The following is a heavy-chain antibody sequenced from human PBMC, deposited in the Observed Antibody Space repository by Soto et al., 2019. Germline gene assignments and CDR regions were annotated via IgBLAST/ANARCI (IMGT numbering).Heavy chain of an antibody. CDR3: ARLSKRHYYDSSGLDY. D-gene: IGHD3-22*01. J-gene: IGHJ4*02. V-gene: IGHV4-30-4*08. CDR1: GGSFSGYY. Sequence: SETLSLTCAVYGGSFSGYYWSWIRQPPGKGLEWIGYIYYSGSTYYNPSLKSRVTISVDTSKNQFSLKLSSVTAADTAVYYCARLSKRHYYDSSGLDYWGQGTLVTAPQ. CDR2: IYYSGST.